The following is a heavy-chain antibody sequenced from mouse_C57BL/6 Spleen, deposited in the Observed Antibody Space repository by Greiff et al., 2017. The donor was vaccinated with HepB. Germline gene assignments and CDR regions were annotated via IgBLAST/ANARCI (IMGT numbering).Heavy chain of an antibody. CDR1: GYAFSSSW. Sequence: VKLQESGPELVKPGASVKISCKASGYAFSSSWMNWVKQRPGKGLEWIGRIYPGDGDTNYNGKFKGNATLTADKSSSTAYMQLSSLTSEDSAVYFCAREGVYYDYGRGDYWGQGTSVTVSS. V-gene: IGHV1-82*01. CDR3: AREGVYYDYGRGDY. J-gene: IGHJ4*01. CDR2: IYPGDGDT. D-gene: IGHD2-4*01.